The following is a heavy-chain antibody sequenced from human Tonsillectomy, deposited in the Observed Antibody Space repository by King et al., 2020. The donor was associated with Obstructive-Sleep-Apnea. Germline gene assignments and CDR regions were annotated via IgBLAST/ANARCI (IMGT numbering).Heavy chain of an antibody. D-gene: IGHD4-17*01. V-gene: IGHV7-4-1*02. CDR3: ARDFTTTDTTGL. Sequence: QLVQSGSELKKPGASVKVSCKASGYTFIEYAMNWVRQAPGQGLQWMGWINTETGDPTYAQGFTGRFVFSLDTSVTTAYLQITSLRTEATAIYYCARDFTTTDTTGLWGQGTMVTVSS. CDR2: INTETGDP. J-gene: IGHJ3*01. CDR1: GYTFIEYA.